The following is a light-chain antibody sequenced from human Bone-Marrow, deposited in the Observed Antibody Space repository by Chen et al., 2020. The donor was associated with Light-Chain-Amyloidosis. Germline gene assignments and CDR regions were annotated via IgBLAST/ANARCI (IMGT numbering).Light chain of an antibody. CDR2: RDT. V-gene: IGLV3-25*03. CDR3: QSADSSGTYEVI. J-gene: IGLJ2*01. Sequence: SSELTQPPSVSVSPGQTARITCSGDDLPTQYAYWYQQKPGQAPVLVIHRDTERPSGISERFSGSSSGTKATLTISGVQAEDEADYHCQSADSSGTYEVIFGGGTKLTVL. CDR1: DLPTQY.